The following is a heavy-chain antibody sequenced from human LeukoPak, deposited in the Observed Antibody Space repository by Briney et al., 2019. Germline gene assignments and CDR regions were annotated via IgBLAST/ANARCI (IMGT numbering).Heavy chain of an antibody. J-gene: IGHJ6*02. V-gene: IGHV3-66*01. CDR3: ARDRRRPQYYYDSSGQGPYYYGMDV. CDR2: IYSGGST. CDR1: GFTVSSNY. Sequence: GGSLRLSCAASGFTVSSNYMSWVRQAPGKELEWVSVIYSGGSTYYADSVKGRFTISRDNSKNTLYLQMNSLRAEDTAVYYCARDRRRPQYYYDSSGQGPYYYGMDVWGQGTTVTVSS. D-gene: IGHD3-22*01.